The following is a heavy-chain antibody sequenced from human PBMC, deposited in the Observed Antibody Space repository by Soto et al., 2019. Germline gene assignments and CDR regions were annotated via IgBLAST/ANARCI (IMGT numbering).Heavy chain of an antibody. Sequence: SETLSLTCTASGGSVSSGSYYWSWIRQPPRKGLEWIGYIYDSGSTNYNPSLKSRVTISADTSKNQFSLKLSSVTAADTAVYYCARGYGMNFDYWGQGTLVTVSS. CDR3: ARGYGMNFDY. V-gene: IGHV4-61*01. D-gene: IGHD5-18*01. J-gene: IGHJ4*02. CDR2: IYDSGST. CDR1: GGSVSSGSYY.